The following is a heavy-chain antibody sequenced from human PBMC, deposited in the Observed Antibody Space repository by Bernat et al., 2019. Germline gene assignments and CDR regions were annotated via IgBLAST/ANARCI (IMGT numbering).Heavy chain of an antibody. D-gene: IGHD6-13*01. CDR3: ARDNGAPDSSSWYSNYGMDV. CDR2: IIPILGIA. Sequence: QVQLVQSGAEVKKPGSSVKVSCKASGGTFSSYAISWVRQAPGQGLEWMGRIIPILGIANYAQKFQGRVTITADKSTSTAYMELSSLRAEDTAVYYCARDNGAPDSSSWYSNYGMDVWGQGTTVTVSS. CDR1: GGTFSSYA. V-gene: IGHV1-69*04. J-gene: IGHJ6*02.